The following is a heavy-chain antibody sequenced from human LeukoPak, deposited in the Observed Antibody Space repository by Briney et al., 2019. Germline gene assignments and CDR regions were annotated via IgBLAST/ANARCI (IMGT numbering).Heavy chain of an antibody. D-gene: IGHD5-24*01. CDR1: AFTFSSYA. V-gene: IGHV3-23*01. J-gene: IGHJ6*03. CDR2: ISGSGGST. Sequence: PGGSLSLSCAASAFTFSSYAMSWVRQATGKGLEWVSAISGSGGSTYYADSVKGRFTISRDNARNSLYLQMSSLRADDTAVYYCARVPWLQSGNYMDVWGKGTTVTVSS. CDR3: ARVPWLQSGNYMDV.